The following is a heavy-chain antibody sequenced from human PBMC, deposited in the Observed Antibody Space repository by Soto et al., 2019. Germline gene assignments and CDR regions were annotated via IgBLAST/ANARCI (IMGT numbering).Heavy chain of an antibody. CDR1: GYTFTSYG. CDR3: ARFSGGSYNTYYFYYGMDV. D-gene: IGHD2-15*01. Sequence: ASVEVSCKDSGYTFTSYGISWVRQAPGQGLDWMGWISAYNGNTKYAQDLQGRVTMTTDTSTSTAYMELRSLRSDDTAVYYCARFSGGSYNTYYFYYGMDVWGQGTTVTVSS. J-gene: IGHJ6*02. CDR2: ISAYNGNT. V-gene: IGHV1-18*01.